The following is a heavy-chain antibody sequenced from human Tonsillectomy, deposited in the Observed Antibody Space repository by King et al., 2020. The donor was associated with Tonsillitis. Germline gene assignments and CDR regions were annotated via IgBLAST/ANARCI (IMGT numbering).Heavy chain of an antibody. CDR2: IYPGDSDT. CDR1: GYSFTSYW. D-gene: IGHD3-22*01. J-gene: IGHJ4*02. CDR3: ARTYYYDTSGPRYDY. Sequence: VQLVQSGAEVKKPGESLKIYCKGSGYSFTSYWIGWVRQMPGKGLEWMGIIYPGDSDTRYSPSFQGQVTISADKSISTASLQWSSLKASDTAMYYCARTYYYDTSGPRYDYWGQGTLVTVSS. V-gene: IGHV5-51*01.